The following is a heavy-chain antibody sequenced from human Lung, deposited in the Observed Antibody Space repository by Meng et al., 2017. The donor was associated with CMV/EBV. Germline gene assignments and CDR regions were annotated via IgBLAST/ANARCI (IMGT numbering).Heavy chain of an antibody. CDR3: ARPIEGIRETLDY. J-gene: IGHJ4*02. CDR2: INEDGTDK. V-gene: IGHV3-7*01. D-gene: IGHD3-10*01. CDR1: GFTVTRNW. Sequence: GGSLRLXCAASGFTVTRNWMTWVRQAPGKGLEWVANINEDGTDKNYLDSVKGRFTISRDNVKKSVYLQMNTLRGEDTAVYYCARPIEGIRETLDYWGQGTRVTVSS.